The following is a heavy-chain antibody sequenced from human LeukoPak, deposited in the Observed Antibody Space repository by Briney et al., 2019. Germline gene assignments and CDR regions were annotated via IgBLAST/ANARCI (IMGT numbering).Heavy chain of an antibody. D-gene: IGHD6-25*01. V-gene: IGHV3-7*01. Sequence: GGSLRLSCAASGFTFDNYWMSWVRQAPGKGLEWVANIRQDGGAKNYMASVKGRFTISRDNAKNSLYLQLNSLRAEDTALYYCAREGSEVHYYFDYWGQGTLVTVSS. CDR3: AREGSEVHYYFDY. J-gene: IGHJ4*02. CDR1: GFTFDNYW. CDR2: IRQDGGAK.